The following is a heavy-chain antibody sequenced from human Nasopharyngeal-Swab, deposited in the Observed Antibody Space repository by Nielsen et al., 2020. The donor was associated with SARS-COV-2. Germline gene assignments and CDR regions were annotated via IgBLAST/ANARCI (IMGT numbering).Heavy chain of an antibody. J-gene: IGHJ6*02. Sequence: ASVKVSGKASGYTFTGYYMHWVRQAPGQGLEWMGWINPNSGGTNYAQKFQGRVTMTRDTSISTAYMELSRLRSDDTAVYYCARDRAPLTYYYYYGMDVCGQGTTVTFSS. CDR3: ARDRAPLTYYYYYGMDV. CDR1: GYTFTGYY. CDR2: INPNSGGT. V-gene: IGHV1-2*02.